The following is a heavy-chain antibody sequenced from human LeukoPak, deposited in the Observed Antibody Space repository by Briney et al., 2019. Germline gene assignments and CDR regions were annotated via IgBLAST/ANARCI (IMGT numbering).Heavy chain of an antibody. CDR3: ARDTYQPGLIDF. D-gene: IGHD2-2*01. J-gene: IGHJ4*02. CDR2: INDISSDI. V-gene: IGHV3-21*05. Sequence: GGSLRLSCAASEFTFSLYAMNWVRQAPGKGLEWVSYINDISSDIHYADSVKGRSTISRDNAKNTLYLQMNSLRAEDTAVYYCARDTYQPGLIDFWGQGTLVTVSS. CDR1: EFTFSLYA.